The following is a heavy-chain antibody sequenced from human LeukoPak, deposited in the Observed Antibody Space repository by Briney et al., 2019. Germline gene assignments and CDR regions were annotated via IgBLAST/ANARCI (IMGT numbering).Heavy chain of an antibody. Sequence: GGSLRLSCAASGFPFSSSAMSWVRQAPGKGLDWIPNISGSGSGGSTYYGDSVKGRFTISRDNAKNSLYLQMNSLRAEDTAVYYCARVRWAATTRDAFDIWGQGTMVTVSS. J-gene: IGHJ3*02. CDR3: ARVRWAATTRDAFDI. D-gene: IGHD4-23*01. CDR1: GFPFSSSA. CDR2: ISGSGSGGST. V-gene: IGHV3-23*01.